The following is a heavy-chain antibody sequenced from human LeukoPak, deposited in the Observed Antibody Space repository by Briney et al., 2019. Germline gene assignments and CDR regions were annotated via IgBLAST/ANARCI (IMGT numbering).Heavy chain of an antibody. V-gene: IGHV1-69*05. D-gene: IGHD6-13*01. CDR2: IIPIFGTA. CDR3: ARAPLALVSQLFDY. Sequence: SVKVSCKASGGTFSSYAISWVRQAPGQGLGWMGGIIPIFGTANYAQKFQGRVTITTDESTSTAYMELSSLRSEDTAVYYCARAPLALVSQLFDYWGQGTLVTVSS. J-gene: IGHJ4*02. CDR1: GGTFSSYA.